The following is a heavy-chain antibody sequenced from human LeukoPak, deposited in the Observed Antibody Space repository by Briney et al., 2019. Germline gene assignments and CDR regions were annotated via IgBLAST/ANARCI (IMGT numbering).Heavy chain of an antibody. V-gene: IGHV4-39*07. J-gene: IGHJ4*02. D-gene: IGHD5-18*01. Sequence: PSETLSLTCTVSGGSISSSSYYWGWIRQPPGKGLEWIGSIYYSGSTYYNPSLKSRVTISVDTSKNQFSLKLSSVTAADTAVYYCAREVYGYLLLWGQGTLVTVSS. CDR2: IYYSGST. CDR1: GGSISSSSYY. CDR3: AREVYGYLLL.